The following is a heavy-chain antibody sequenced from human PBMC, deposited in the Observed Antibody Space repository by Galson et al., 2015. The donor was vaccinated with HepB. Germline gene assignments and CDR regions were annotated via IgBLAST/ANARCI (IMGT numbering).Heavy chain of an antibody. V-gene: IGHV3-53*01. CDR3: AQLGTGY. D-gene: IGHD7-27*01. CDR1: GFSVYSNY. Sequence: SLRLSCAASGFSVYSNYMNWVRQAPGKGLEWVSLIYSSSSSTDYADFVRGRFTISRDTSKSTVYLQMSRLRADDTAIYYCAQLGTGYWGRGTLVTVSS. CDR2: IYSSSSST. J-gene: IGHJ4*02.